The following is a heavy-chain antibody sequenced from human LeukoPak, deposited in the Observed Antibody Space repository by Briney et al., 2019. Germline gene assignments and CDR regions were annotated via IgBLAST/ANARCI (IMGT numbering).Heavy chain of an antibody. CDR1: GFTFSDYY. V-gene: IGHV3-11*06. J-gene: IGHJ4*02. D-gene: IGHD3-22*01. CDR2: ISSSSSYI. CDR3: ARVEGLYDSSGPADY. Sequence: GGSLRLSCAASGFTFSDYYMSWIRQAPGKGLEWVSSISSSSSYIYYADSVKGRFTISRDNAKNSLYLQMNSLRAEDTAVYYCARVEGLYDSSGPADYWGQGTLVTVSS.